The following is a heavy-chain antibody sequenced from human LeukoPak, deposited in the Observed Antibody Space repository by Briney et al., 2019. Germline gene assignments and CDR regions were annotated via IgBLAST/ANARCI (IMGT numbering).Heavy chain of an antibody. CDR1: GFTFSSYS. CDR2: ISSSRSYI. J-gene: IGHJ3*02. CDR3: ARQRCGGDCYSGAFDI. Sequence: GGSLRLSCAASGFTFSSYSMNWVRQAPGKGLEWVSFISSSRSYIYYADSVKGRFTISRDNAKNSLYLQMNSLRAEDTALYYCARQRCGGDCYSGAFDISGQGTMVTVSS. V-gene: IGHV3-21*01. D-gene: IGHD2-21*02.